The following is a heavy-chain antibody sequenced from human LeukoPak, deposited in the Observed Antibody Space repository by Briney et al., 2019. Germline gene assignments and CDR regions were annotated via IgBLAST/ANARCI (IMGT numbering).Heavy chain of an antibody. J-gene: IGHJ5*02. V-gene: IGHV3-33*05. Sequence: GGSLRLSCAASGFTFSSYGMHWVRQAPGKGLEWVAVISYDGSNKYYADSVKGRFTISRDNSKNTLYLQMNSLRAEDTAVYYCARDGTYYDFWSGYHNWFDPWGQGTLVTVSS. D-gene: IGHD3-3*01. CDR3: ARDGTYYDFWSGYHNWFDP. CDR1: GFTFSSYG. CDR2: ISYDGSNK.